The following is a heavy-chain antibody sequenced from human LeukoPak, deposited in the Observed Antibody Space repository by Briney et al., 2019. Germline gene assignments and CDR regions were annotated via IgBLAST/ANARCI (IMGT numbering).Heavy chain of an antibody. V-gene: IGHV3-72*01. D-gene: IGHD2-8*02. Sequence: GGALRLSCAASGFTFSDHYMDWVRQAPGKGLEWAGRSANRANSHTTQYSASVKGTFCISRADSTNYLHLDRNSVKSEDTAVYYCGRRPTGSGGVCFVADWGQGTLVTVSS. CDR1: GFTFSDHY. CDR2: SANRANSHTT. J-gene: IGHJ4*02. CDR3: GRRPTGSGGVCFVAD.